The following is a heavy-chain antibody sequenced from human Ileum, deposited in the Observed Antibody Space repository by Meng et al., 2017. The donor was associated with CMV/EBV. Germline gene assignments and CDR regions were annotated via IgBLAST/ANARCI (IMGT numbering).Heavy chain of an antibody. D-gene: IGHD1-26*01. V-gene: IGHV7-4-1*02. CDR1: GYTFTSNN. J-gene: IGHJ4*02. CDR3: ARDGLSGRYFDY. Sequence: QVHLVQSGYELNKPAAAVKVSCKTSGYTFTSNNIIWVRQAPGQGPEWMGWIDTNTGNPTYAQGFTGRFVFSLDTSVNTAYLQISSLKAEDTAVYYCARDGLSGRYFDYWGQGTLVTVSS. CDR2: IDTNTGNP.